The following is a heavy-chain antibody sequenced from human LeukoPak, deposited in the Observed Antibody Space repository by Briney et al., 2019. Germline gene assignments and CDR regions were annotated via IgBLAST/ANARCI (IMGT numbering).Heavy chain of an antibody. Sequence: ASVNVSCKASGYTFTSYGFSWVRQAPGQGLEWMGKISPTGDSISYAQRFRDRVTMTTDTSTITVYMELSNLRSEDTSVYYCARGSVTTDASFDYWGQGTLVTVSS. V-gene: IGHV1-46*01. CDR3: ARGSVTTDASFDY. D-gene: IGHD4-17*01. CDR1: GYTFTSYG. J-gene: IGHJ4*02. CDR2: ISPTGDSI.